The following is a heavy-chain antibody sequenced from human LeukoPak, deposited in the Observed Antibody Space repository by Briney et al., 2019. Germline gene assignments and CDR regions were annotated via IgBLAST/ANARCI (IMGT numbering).Heavy chain of an antibody. CDR3: ARLNSYSSSSDDY. D-gene: IGHD6-6*01. CDR2: IIPILGIA. CDR1: GGTFSSYA. J-gene: IGHJ4*02. V-gene: IGHV1-69*04. Sequence: ASVKVSCKASGGTFSSYAISWVRQAPGQGLEWMGRIIPILGIANYAQKFQGRVTITADKSTSTAYMELSSLRSEDTAVYYCARLNSYSSSSDDYWGQGTLVTVSS.